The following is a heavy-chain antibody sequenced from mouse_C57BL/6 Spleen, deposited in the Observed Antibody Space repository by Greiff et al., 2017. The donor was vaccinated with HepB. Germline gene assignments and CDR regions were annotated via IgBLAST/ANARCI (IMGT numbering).Heavy chain of an antibody. CDR2: IDPSDSET. D-gene: IGHD1-1*01. CDR3: ARSGVGTGLFAY. Sequence: QVQLQQPGAELVRPGSSVKLSCKASGYTFTSYWMHWVKQRPIQGLEWIGNIDPSDSETHYNQKFKDKATLTVDKSSSTAYMQLSSLTSEDSAVYYCARSGVGTGLFAYWGQGTLVTVSA. V-gene: IGHV1-52*01. J-gene: IGHJ3*01. CDR1: GYTFTSYW.